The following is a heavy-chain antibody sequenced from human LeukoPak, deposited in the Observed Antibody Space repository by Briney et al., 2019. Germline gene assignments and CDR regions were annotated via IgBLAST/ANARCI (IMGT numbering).Heavy chain of an antibody. D-gene: IGHD3-10*01. J-gene: IGHJ6*03. CDR1: GGTFSSYA. CDR2: IIPIFGTA. Sequence: GASVKVSCKASGGTFSSYAISWVRQAPGKGLEWMGGIIPIFGTANYAQKFQGRVRITTDESTSTAYMELSSLRSEDTAVYYCARSSGPMSQHMDVWGKGTTVTVSS. CDR3: ARSSGPMSQHMDV. V-gene: IGHV1-69*05.